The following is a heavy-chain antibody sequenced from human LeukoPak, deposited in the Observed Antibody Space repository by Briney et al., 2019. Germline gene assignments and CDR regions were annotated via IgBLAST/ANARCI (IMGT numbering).Heavy chain of an antibody. Sequence: GGSLRLSCAASGFTFSSYGMHWVRQAPGKGLVWVSRINSDGSSTSYADSVKGRFTISRDNAKNTLYLQMNSLRAEDTAVYYCAKVYVGAGSDYYYMDVWGKGTTVTVSS. D-gene: IGHD3-10*01. V-gene: IGHV3-74*01. CDR1: GFTFSSYG. J-gene: IGHJ6*03. CDR3: AKVYVGAGSDYYYMDV. CDR2: INSDGSST.